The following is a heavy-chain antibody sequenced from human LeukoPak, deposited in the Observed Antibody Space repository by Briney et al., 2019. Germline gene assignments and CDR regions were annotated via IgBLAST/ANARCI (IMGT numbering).Heavy chain of an antibody. CDR3: AKDPYCSTTACYSMGWLDP. D-gene: IGHD2-2*01. Sequence: GGSLRLSCAASGFTFSSFAMHWVRQAPGKGLEWVAFIWYDGSNKYYADSVKGRFTVSRDNSKNTVYLQMNSLRPEDTAVYYCAKDPYCSTTACYSMGWLDPWGPGTLVTVSS. J-gene: IGHJ5*02. V-gene: IGHV3-30*02. CDR2: IWYDGSNK. CDR1: GFTFSSFA.